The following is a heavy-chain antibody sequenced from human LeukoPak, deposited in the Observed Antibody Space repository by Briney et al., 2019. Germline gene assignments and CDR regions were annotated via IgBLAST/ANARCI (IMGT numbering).Heavy chain of an antibody. V-gene: IGHV3-49*04. CDR1: GFTFSSYA. CDR3: TASDHLYCSSSSCHFDY. CDR2: IQSKTYGEGT. J-gene: IGHJ4*02. Sequence: GGSLRLSCAASGFTFSSYAMSWVRQAPGKGLEWVSFIQSKTYGEGTMYAASVRGRFTISRDDSISTAYLQMNSLKTEDTAVYYCTASDHLYCSSSSCHFDYWGQGTLVTVSS. D-gene: IGHD2-2*01.